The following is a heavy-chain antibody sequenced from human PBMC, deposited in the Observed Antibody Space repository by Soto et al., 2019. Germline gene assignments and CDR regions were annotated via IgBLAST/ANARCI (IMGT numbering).Heavy chain of an antibody. CDR3: ASLQLSSGSYYLGWFDP. CDR2: IIPIFGTA. J-gene: IGHJ5*02. CDR1: GCTFSSYA. Sequence: QVQLVQSGAEVKKPGSSVKVSCKASGCTFSSYAISWVRQAPGQGLEWMGGIIPIFGTANYAQKFQGRVTLTADESTSTADMELSSLRSEDTAVDYCASLQLSSGSYYLGWFDPWGQGTLVTVSS. V-gene: IGHV1-69*12. D-gene: IGHD1-26*01.